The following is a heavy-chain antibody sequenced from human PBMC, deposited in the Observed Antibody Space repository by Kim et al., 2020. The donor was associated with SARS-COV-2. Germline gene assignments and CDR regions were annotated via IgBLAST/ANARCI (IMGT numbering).Heavy chain of an antibody. Sequence: KSSTQEYAAAVKGRFTISRDDSKNSFNLQMNSLKTEDTAVYYCTDVTGMDVWGQGTTVTVSS. CDR3: TDVTGMDV. D-gene: IGHD4-4*01. CDR2: KSSTQ. J-gene: IGHJ6*02. V-gene: IGHV3-72*01.